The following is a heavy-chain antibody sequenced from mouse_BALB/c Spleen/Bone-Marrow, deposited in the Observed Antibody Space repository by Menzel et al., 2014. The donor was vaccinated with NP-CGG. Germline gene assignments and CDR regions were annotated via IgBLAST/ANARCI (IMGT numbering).Heavy chain of an antibody. D-gene: IGHD1-1*01. V-gene: IGHV1-54*03. Sequence: VQLQQSGAELVRPGTSVKVSCKASGYAFTNYLIEWVKQRPGQGLEWIGVIDPRSGGTDYNGKFKGKAPLTADKSSSTAYMQLNSLTSGDSAVYFCARGGITTVVPYSMDYWGQGTSVTVSS. CDR3: ARGGITTVVPYSMDY. CDR1: GYAFTNYL. CDR2: IDPRSGGT. J-gene: IGHJ4*01.